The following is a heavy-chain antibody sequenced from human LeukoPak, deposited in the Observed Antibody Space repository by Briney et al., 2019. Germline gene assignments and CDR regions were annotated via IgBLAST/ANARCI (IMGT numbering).Heavy chain of an antibody. D-gene: IGHD3-10*01. CDR2: ISGNGYNT. J-gene: IGHJ4*02. Sequence: PGESLRLSCAGSGFTLGSYAMSWVRQAPGKGLEWVSAISGNGYNTYYADSVKGRFTISSESSGNTLHLQMHNLRAEDTAVYYCAKGVRLWFAFYFDYWGQGTLVTVSS. V-gene: IGHV3-23*01. CDR1: GFTLGSYA. CDR3: AKGVRLWFAFYFDY.